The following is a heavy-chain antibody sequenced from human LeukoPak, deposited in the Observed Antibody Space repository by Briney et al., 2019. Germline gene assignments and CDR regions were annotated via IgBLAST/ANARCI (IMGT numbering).Heavy chain of an antibody. J-gene: IGHJ3*02. D-gene: IGHD3-22*01. CDR2: IYHSGST. V-gene: IGHV4-4*02. Sequence: SETLSLTCAVSGGPISSSNWWSWVRQPPGKGLEWIGEIYHSGSTNYNPSLKSRVTISVDKSKNQFSLKLSSVTAADTAVYYCARGVTYYYDSSGYYKEDDAFDIWGQGTMVTVSS. CDR3: ARGVTYYYDSSGYYKEDDAFDI. CDR1: GGPISSSNW.